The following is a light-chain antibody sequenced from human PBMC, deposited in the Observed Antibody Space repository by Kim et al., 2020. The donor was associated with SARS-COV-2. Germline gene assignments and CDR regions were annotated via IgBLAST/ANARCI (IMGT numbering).Light chain of an antibody. CDR1: QGISSY. J-gene: IGKJ4*01. Sequence: DIQLTQSPSFLSASVGDRVTITCRASQGISSYLAWYQQKPGKAPKLLIYAASTLQSGVPSRFSGSGSGTEFTLTISSLQPEDFASYSCQQLSSYPLTFGRGTKVDIK. V-gene: IGKV1-9*01. CDR3: QQLSSYPLT. CDR2: AAS.